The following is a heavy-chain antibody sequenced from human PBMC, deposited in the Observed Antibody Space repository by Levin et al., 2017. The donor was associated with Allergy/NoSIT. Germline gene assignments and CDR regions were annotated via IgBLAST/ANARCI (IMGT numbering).Heavy chain of an antibody. V-gene: IGHV1-2*02. Sequence: ASVKVSCKASGYTFTGYYMHWVRQAPGQGLEWMGWINPNSGGTNYAQKFQGRVTMTRDTSISTAYMELSRLRSDDTAVYYCARPRARDYYDSSGYYSVFDDYYFDYWGQGTLVTVSS. CDR1: GYTFTGYY. CDR3: ARPRARDYYDSSGYYSVFDDYYFDY. CDR2: INPNSGGT. J-gene: IGHJ4*02. D-gene: IGHD3-22*01.